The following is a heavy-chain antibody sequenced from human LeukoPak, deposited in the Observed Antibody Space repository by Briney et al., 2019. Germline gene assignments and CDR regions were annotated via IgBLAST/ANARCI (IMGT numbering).Heavy chain of an antibody. V-gene: IGHV3-23*01. J-gene: IGHJ4*02. Sequence: GGSLRLSCAASGFTLSDYATNWVRQAPGKGLEWVSSISRGGVITYYADSVKGRFTISRDNSNNTLYLHMNSLRAEDTAVYYCVSRAGSPWGPFDDWGQGTLVTVSS. CDR1: GFTLSDYA. CDR2: ISRGGVIT. CDR3: VSRAGSPWGPFDD. D-gene: IGHD7-27*01.